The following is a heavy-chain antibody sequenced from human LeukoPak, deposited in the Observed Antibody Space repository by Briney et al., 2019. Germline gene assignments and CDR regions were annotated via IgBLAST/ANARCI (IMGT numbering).Heavy chain of an antibody. Sequence: GGSLRLSCAASGFTFSSYAMSWVRQAPGKGLEWVSTISGRGGGTYSADSVKGRFTISRDNSKNTVYLQMNSLRAEDTAVYYCAKDRDSSSWYDFDYWGQGTLVTVSS. CDR3: AKDRDSSSWYDFDY. D-gene: IGHD6-13*01. J-gene: IGHJ4*02. V-gene: IGHV3-23*01. CDR2: ISGRGGGT. CDR1: GFTFSSYA.